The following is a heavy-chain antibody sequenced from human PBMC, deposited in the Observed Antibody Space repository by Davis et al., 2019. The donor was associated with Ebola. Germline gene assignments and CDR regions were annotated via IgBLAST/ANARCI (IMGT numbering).Heavy chain of an antibody. CDR1: GYTFTSYY. D-gene: IGHD6-19*01. Sequence: AASVKVSCKASGYTFTSYYMHWVRQASGQGLEWMGIINPSGGSTSYAQKFQGRVTMTRDTSTSTVYMELSSLRSEDTAVYYCARVFGVVAVAGAFVDYWGQGTLVTVSS. CDR2: INPSGGST. J-gene: IGHJ4*02. V-gene: IGHV1-46*01. CDR3: ARVFGVVAVAGAFVDY.